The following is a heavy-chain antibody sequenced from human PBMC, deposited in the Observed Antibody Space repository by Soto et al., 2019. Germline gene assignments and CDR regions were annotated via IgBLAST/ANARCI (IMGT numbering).Heavy chain of an antibody. CDR3: ARLGYYDSSGYWKWFDP. V-gene: IGHV1-2*02. J-gene: IGHJ5*02. CDR1: GYPFSDFY. D-gene: IGHD3-22*01. Sequence: GASVKVSCKASGYPFSDFYLHWFRQAPGQGPEWMGWLFPNSGGTKYAQKFQGRVTMTRDTSISTAYMELSSLRSEDTAVYYCARLGYYDSSGYWKWFDPWGQGTLVTVSS. CDR2: LFPNSGGT.